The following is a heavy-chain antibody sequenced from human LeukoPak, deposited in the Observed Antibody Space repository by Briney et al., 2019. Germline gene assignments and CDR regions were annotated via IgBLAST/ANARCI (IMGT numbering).Heavy chain of an antibody. CDR2: INEDGSGK. Sequence: GGSLTLSCVSSGFTFSNYWMKWVRQAPARGLEWVASINEDGSGKFSVSSVKDRITISRDHTRNSVDLQINSLTVEDTAIYYCARDDGDVWGTGTTVTVAS. CDR1: GFTFSNYW. V-gene: IGHV3-7*01. J-gene: IGHJ6*04. CDR3: ARDDGDV.